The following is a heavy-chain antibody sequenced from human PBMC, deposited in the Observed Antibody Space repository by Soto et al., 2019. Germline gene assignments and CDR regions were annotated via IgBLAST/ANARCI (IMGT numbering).Heavy chain of an antibody. CDR1: GYTFSNFG. CDR2: ISTYNGNT. V-gene: IGHV1-18*04. Sequence: QVQLVQSGAEVKKPGASVKVSCTASGYTFSNFGITWVRQAPGQGLEWMGWISTYNGNTNYARNVQGRVTMTIDTSTRTAYMALRSLRSDDTAMYYCAACTGPSCHRGREWFDPWGQGTLVTVSA. D-gene: IGHD2-8*02. CDR3: AACTGPSCHRGREWFDP. J-gene: IGHJ5*02.